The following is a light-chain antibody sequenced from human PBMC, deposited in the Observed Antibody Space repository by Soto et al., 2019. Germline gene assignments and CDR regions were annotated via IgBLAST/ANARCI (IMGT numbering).Light chain of an antibody. J-gene: IGKJ1*01. CDR2: DAS. V-gene: IGKV3-20*01. CDR3: QQYGTSTGT. Sequence: EIVLTQSAGTLALSGGESVTNSCRASQSVSSNYLAWYQQKPGQAPRLLIYDASSRAPGIPDRFSGSGSGTAFALTISRLEPEDFAVYYCQQYGTSTGTFGQGTKVDIK. CDR1: QSVSSNY.